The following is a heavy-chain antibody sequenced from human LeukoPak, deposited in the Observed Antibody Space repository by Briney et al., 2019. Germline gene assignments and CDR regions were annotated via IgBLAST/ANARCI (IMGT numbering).Heavy chain of an antibody. CDR1: GDSINSLDL. D-gene: IGHD3-10*01. V-gene: IGHV4-4*02. CDR2: MYLSGTT. J-gene: IGHJ6*02. Sequence: SETLSLTCTVSGDSINSLDLWSWVRQPPGKGLEWIGEMYLSGTTHSNPSVKSRVTISIDKSKNQFLLNLSSVTAADTAVYYCAKVWGVQYGMDVWGQGTTVTVSS. CDR3: AKVWGVQYGMDV.